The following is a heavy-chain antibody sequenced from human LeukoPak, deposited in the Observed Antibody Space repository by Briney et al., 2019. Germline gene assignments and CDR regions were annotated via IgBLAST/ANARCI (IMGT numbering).Heavy chain of an antibody. Sequence: PGRSLRLSCAASGFTFSSYAMHWVRQAPGKGLEWVAVISYDGSNKYYADSVKGRFTISRDNSKNTLYLQMNSLRAEDTAVYYCARARDGEGWLLEKNYYYGMDVWGQGTTVTVSS. D-gene: IGHD3-10*01. V-gene: IGHV3-30-3*01. CDR1: GFTFSSYA. J-gene: IGHJ6*02. CDR3: ARARDGEGWLLEKNYYYGMDV. CDR2: ISYDGSNK.